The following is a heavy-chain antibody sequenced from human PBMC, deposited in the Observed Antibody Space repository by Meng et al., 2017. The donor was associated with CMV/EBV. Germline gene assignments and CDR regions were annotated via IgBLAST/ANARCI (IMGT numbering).Heavy chain of an antibody. CDR2: IWYDGSNK. D-gene: IGHD3-3*01. CDR1: GFTFSSYG. Sequence: GGSLRLSCAASGFTFSSYGMHWVRQAPGKGLEWVAVIWYDGSNKYYADSVKGRFTISRDNSKNTLYLQMNSLRAEDTAVYYCAKDSYPGGGSGPRWFDYWGQRTLVTVSS. V-gene: IGHV3-33*06. J-gene: IGHJ4*02. CDR3: AKDSYPGGGSGPRWFDY.